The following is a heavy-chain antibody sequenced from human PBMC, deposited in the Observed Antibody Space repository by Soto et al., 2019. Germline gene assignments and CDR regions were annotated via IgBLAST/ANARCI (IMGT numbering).Heavy chain of an antibody. V-gene: IGHV4-38-2*01. CDR3: ARGYGSKMNRRFLLGAFDV. J-gene: IGHJ3*01. D-gene: IGHD5-12*01. Sequence: SETLSLTGAVSGYFITTGYYWGWVRQPPGKGLEWIGSIYHNGSSVYNPSLKSRVTMSVDTSKNTFSLYLSSVTAADTAVYYCARGYGSKMNRRFLLGAFDVLGQGVMLAVSS. CDR1: GYFITTGYY. CDR2: IYHNGSS.